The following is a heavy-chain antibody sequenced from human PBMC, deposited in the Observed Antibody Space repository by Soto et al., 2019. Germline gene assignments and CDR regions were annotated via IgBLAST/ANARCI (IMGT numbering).Heavy chain of an antibody. J-gene: IGHJ3*02. D-gene: IGHD3-3*01. V-gene: IGHV3-7*01. CDR1: GFTFSSYW. Sequence: GGSLRLSCAASGFTFSSYWMSWVRQAPGKGLEWVANIKQDGSEKYYVDSVKGRFTISRDNAKNSLYLQMNSLRAEDTAVYYCARGAFYDFWSGYSLDDAFDIWGQGTMVNVSS. CDR2: IKQDGSEK. CDR3: ARGAFYDFWSGYSLDDAFDI.